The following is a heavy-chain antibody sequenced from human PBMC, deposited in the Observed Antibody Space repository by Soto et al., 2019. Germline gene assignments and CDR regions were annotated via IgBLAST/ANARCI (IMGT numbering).Heavy chain of an antibody. Sequence: EVQLLESGGGLVQPGGSLRLSCAASGFTFNNYAMTWVRQAPGKGLLWVSAVSGGGETTSYADSVKGRFTVSRDGSKNTLYLQMSSLRAEDTALYYCAKGRGGSGSLTPRVDFWGQGTLVSVSS. CDR1: GFTFNNYA. V-gene: IGHV3-23*01. CDR2: VSGGGETT. D-gene: IGHD3-10*01. J-gene: IGHJ4*02. CDR3: AKGRGGSGSLTPRVDF.